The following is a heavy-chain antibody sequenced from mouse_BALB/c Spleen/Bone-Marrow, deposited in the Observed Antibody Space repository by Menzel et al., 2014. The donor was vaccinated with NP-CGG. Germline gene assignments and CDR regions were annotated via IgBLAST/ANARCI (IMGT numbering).Heavy chain of an antibody. Sequence: VKLMESGAELVRPGSSVKISCKASGYAFSSYWMNWVKQRPGQGLEWTGQIYPGDGDTNYNGKFKGKATLTADKSSSTAYMQLSSLTSEDSAVYFCARWITTVVAPYVMDYWGQGTSVTGSS. CDR3: ARWITTVVAPYVMDY. CDR2: IYPGDGDT. D-gene: IGHD1-1*01. CDR1: GYAFSSYW. J-gene: IGHJ4*01. V-gene: IGHV1-80*01.